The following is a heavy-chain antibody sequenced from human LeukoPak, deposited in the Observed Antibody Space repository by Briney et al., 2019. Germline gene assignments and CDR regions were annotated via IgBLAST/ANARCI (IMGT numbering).Heavy chain of an antibody. D-gene: IGHD6-19*01. J-gene: IGHJ4*02. CDR3: AREEAGSSGWSFDY. CDR1: GFTFSTYT. Sequence: GGSLRLSCAASGFTFSTYTMHWVRQAPGKGLEWLTLISYDGSNKYYADSVKGRFTISRDNSKNTLYLQMNSLRVEDTAVYYCAREEAGSSGWSFDYWGPGTLVTVSS. V-gene: IGHV3-30-3*01. CDR2: ISYDGSNK.